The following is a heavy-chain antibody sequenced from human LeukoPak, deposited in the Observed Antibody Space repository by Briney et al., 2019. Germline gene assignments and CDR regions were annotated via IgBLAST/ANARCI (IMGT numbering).Heavy chain of an antibody. CDR3: ARDRHSSGWYSPFDY. J-gene: IGHJ4*02. CDR2: IYTSGST. D-gene: IGHD6-19*01. V-gene: IGHV4-61*02. Sequence: SETLSLTCTVSGGSISSGSYYWSWIRQPAGKGLEWIGRIYTSGSTNYNPSLKSRVTISVDTSKNQFSLKLSSVTAADTAVYYCARDRHSSGWYSPFDYWGQGTLVTVSS. CDR1: GGSISSGSYY.